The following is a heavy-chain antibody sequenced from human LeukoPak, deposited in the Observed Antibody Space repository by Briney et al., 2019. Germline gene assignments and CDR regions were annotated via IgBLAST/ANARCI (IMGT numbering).Heavy chain of an antibody. CDR2: INWNGGST. D-gene: IGHD2-2*01. Sequence: GGSLRLSCAASGFTFDDYGMSWVRHAPGKGLEWVSGINWNGGSTGYADSVKGRFTISRDNAKNSLYLQMSSLRAEDTALYYCARAGYCGSTSCYGYYYYGLDVWGQGTTVTVSS. V-gene: IGHV3-20*04. J-gene: IGHJ6*02. CDR3: ARAGYCGSTSCYGYYYYGLDV. CDR1: GFTFDDYG.